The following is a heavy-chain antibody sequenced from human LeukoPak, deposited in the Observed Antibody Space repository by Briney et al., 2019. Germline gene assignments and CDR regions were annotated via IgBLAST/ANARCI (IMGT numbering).Heavy chain of an antibody. D-gene: IGHD5-12*01. CDR2: ISGSGGNT. CDR3: AKGSSGYETNFDF. CDR1: GFTFSSYA. Sequence: PGGSLRLSCAASGFTFSSYAMSWVRQAPGRGLEWVSAISGSGGNTYYADSVKGRVTISGDNSQHTLYLQMNSLRAEDTAVYYCAKGSSGYETNFDFWGQGTLVTVSS. J-gene: IGHJ4*02. V-gene: IGHV3-23*01.